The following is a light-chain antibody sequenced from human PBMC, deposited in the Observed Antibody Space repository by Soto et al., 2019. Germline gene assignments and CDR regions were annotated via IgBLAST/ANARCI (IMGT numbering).Light chain of an antibody. CDR3: CSYAGSYTFV. Sequence: ALTQPRSVSGSPGQSVTISCTGTSSDVGGYNYVSWYQQHPGKAPKLMIYDVSKRPPGVPDRFSGSKSGNTASLTISGLQAEDEADYYCCSYAGSYTFVFGTGTKV. CDR2: DVS. V-gene: IGLV2-11*01. J-gene: IGLJ1*01. CDR1: SSDVGGYNY.